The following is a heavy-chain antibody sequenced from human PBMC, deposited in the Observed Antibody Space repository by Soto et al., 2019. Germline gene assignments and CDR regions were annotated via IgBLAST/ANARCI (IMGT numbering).Heavy chain of an antibody. CDR2: IYYSGST. V-gene: IGHV4-39*01. J-gene: IGHJ4*02. D-gene: IGHD1-26*01. CDR3: VRPSGSYLWYFDY. CDR1: GGSISSSSYY. Sequence: QLQLQESGPGLVKPSETLSLTCTVSGGSISSSSYYWGWIRQPPGKGLEWIGSIYYSGSTYYNPSLKSRVTISVDTSKNQFSLKLSSVTAADTAVYYCVRPSGSYLWYFDYWGQGTLVTVSS.